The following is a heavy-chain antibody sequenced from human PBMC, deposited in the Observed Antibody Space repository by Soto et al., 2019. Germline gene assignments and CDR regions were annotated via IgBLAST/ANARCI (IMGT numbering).Heavy chain of an antibody. V-gene: IGHV3-33*01. CDR3: ARDPTDSSGWSYYFDY. CDR1: GFTFSSYG. CDR2: IWYDGSNK. J-gene: IGHJ4*02. Sequence: QVQLVESGGGVVQPGRSLRLSCAASGFTFSSYGMHWVRQAPGKGLEWVAVIWYDGSNKYYADSVKGRFTISRDNSQNTLYLHMNSLRAEDTAVYYCARDPTDSSGWSYYFDYWGQGTLVTVSS. D-gene: IGHD6-19*01.